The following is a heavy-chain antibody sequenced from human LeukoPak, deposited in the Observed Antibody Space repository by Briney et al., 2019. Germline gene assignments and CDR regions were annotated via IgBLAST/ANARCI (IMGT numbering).Heavy chain of an antibody. CDR3: ATLMAHFDY. V-gene: IGHV1-2*02. D-gene: IGHD2-8*01. CDR1: GYTFTDYH. CDR2: INPNSGDT. Sequence: ASVKVSCKAFGYTFTDYHMHWVRQAPGQGLEWMGWINPNSGDTNYAQKFQGRVTMTRDTTISTAYMELSRLRPDDTAVFYCATLMAHFDYWGQGTLVTVSS. J-gene: IGHJ4*02.